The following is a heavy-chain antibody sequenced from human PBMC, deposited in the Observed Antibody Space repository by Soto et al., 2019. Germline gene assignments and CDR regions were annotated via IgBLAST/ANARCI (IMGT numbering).Heavy chain of an antibody. J-gene: IGHJ4*02. Sequence: QVQLQESGPGLVKPSETLSLTCTVSGGSISSYYWSWIRQPPGKGLEWIGYIYYSGSTNYNPSLNGRVTISVDTSKNQFSLKLSSVTAADTAVYYCARGVHTYYDFWGFVDYWGQGTLVTVSS. CDR2: IYYSGST. CDR1: GGSISSYY. V-gene: IGHV4-59*01. D-gene: IGHD3-3*01. CDR3: ARGVHTYYDFWGFVDY.